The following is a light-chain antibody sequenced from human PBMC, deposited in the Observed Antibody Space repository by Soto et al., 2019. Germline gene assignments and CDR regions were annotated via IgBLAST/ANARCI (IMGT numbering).Light chain of an antibody. CDR2: GAS. Sequence: EIVLTQSPGTLSLSPGERATLSCRASQSVSSSYLAWYQQKPGQAPRLLIYGASSRATGIPDRFSGSGSGTDFTLTISRLEPEDFAVYYCQQCGSSPWPITFGQGTRLEIK. J-gene: IGKJ5*01. CDR3: QQCGSSPWPIT. V-gene: IGKV3-20*01. CDR1: QSVSSSY.